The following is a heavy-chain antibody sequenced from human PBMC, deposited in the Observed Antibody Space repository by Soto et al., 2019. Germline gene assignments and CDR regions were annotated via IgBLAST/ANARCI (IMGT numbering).Heavy chain of an antibody. J-gene: IGHJ4*02. CDR1: GYTFTNYR. D-gene: IGHD2-21*02. CDR2: INAGNGNT. V-gene: IGHV1-3*01. CDR3: ARSIVVVTALDY. Sequence: KDSVKASGYTFTNYRMHLVRDAPGQRLEWMGWINAGNGNTKYSQKFQGRVTITRDTSASTAYMELSSMRSEDTAVYYCARSIVVVTALDYWGQGTLVTVSS.